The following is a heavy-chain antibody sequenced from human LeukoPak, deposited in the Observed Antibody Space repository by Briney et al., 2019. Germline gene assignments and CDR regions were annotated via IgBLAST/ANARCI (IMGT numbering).Heavy chain of an antibody. CDR3: AREGIAVAGNDY. CDR2: ISYDGSNK. Sequence: GRSLRLSCAASGFTFSSYAMHWVRQAPGKGLEWVAVISYDGSNKYYADSVKGRFTISRDNSKNTLYLQMNSLRAEDTAVYYCAREGIAVAGNDYWGQGTLVTVSS. CDR1: GFTFSSYA. J-gene: IGHJ4*02. V-gene: IGHV3-30-3*01. D-gene: IGHD6-19*01.